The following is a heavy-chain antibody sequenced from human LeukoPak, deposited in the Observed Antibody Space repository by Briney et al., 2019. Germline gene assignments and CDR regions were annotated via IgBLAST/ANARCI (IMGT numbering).Heavy chain of an antibody. J-gene: IGHJ3*02. V-gene: IGHV1-8*01. Sequence: ASVKVSCKASGYTFTSYDINWVRQATGQGLEWMGWMNPNSGNTGYAQKFQGRVTMTRDTSTSTVYMELSSLRSEDTAVYYCARDLEPAAGSEDDAFDIWGQGTMVTVSS. CDR1: GYTFTSYD. CDR2: MNPNSGNT. D-gene: IGHD1-1*01. CDR3: ARDLEPAAGSEDDAFDI.